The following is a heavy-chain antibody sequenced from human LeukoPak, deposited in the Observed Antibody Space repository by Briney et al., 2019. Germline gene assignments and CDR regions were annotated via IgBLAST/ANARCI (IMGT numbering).Heavy chain of an antibody. Sequence: SETLSLTCAVYDGSFSGHYWNWIRQPPGKGLEWIGEINHSGSTNYNPSLKSRVTISVDTSKNQFSLKLSSVTAADTAVYYCARGLMTTVTTTPFYYYYYMDVWGKGTTVTVSS. CDR3: ARGLMTTVTTTPFYYYYYMDV. CDR2: INHSGST. CDR1: DGSFSGHY. V-gene: IGHV4-34*01. J-gene: IGHJ6*03. D-gene: IGHD4-17*01.